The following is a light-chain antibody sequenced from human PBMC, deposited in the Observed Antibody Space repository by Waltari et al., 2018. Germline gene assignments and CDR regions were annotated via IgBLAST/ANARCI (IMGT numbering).Light chain of an antibody. Sequence: QSVLTQPPSVSGSPGQRVTLSCTGCTPNIGAGHAVRWYQHLPGTVHNLVIYANDNRPSGVPDRFSGSKSGTSASLAITGLQSADEADYFCQSYDSSLSAYLFGSGTTVTVL. V-gene: IGLV1-40*01. CDR2: AND. J-gene: IGLJ1*01. CDR3: QSYDSSLSAYL. CDR1: TPNIGAGHA.